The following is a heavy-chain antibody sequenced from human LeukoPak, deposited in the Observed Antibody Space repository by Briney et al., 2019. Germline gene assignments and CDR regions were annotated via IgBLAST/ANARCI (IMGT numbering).Heavy chain of an antibody. CDR2: IYTSGST. J-gene: IGHJ3*02. CDR3: ARDRGSGSLNAFDI. Sequence: SETLSLTCTVSGGSISSYYWSWIRQPAGKGLEWIGRIYTSGSTNYNPSLKSRVTMSVDTSKNQFSLKLGSVTAADTAVYYCARDRGSGSLNAFDIWGQGTMVTVSS. D-gene: IGHD3-10*01. V-gene: IGHV4-4*07. CDR1: GGSISSYY.